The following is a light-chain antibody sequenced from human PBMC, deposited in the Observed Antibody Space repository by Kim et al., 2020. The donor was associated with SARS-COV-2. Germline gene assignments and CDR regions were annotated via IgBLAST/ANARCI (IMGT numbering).Light chain of an antibody. CDR1: SSDVGANNH. Sequence: SITRSCSGTSSDVGANNHVSWYKQYPGKAPKLMIYDVNNRPSGVSDRFSGSKSGNTASLTISGLQAEDEADYYCNSYAGDITPYVFGTGTKVTVL. CDR2: DVN. J-gene: IGLJ1*01. CDR3: NSYAGDITPYV. V-gene: IGLV2-14*03.